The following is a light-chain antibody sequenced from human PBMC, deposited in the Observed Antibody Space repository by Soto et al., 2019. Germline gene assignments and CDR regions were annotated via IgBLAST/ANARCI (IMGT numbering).Light chain of an antibody. CDR1: SGDVGGYGY. J-gene: IGLJ1*01. CDR3: TSYTNTSLLRTV. Sequence: QSVLTQPASVSGSPGQSSTISFTGSSGDVGGYGYVSWYQQHPGKAPKLIIYEVTKRPSGVSNRFSGSKSGNTASLTISGLQSDDEADYYCTSYTNTSLLRTVFGTGTKVTVL. CDR2: EVT. V-gene: IGLV2-14*01.